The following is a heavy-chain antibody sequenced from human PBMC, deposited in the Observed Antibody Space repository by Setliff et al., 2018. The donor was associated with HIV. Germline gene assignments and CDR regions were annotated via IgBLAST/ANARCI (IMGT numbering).Heavy chain of an antibody. J-gene: IGHJ6*02. D-gene: IGHD4-17*01. Sequence: GASVKVSCKASGYTFTTYAMHWVRQAPGQGLEWMGTVIPVRDMANYAEKFQGRVTITADRSTSTSYMELRGLRSEDTAVYFCARETYFFDVTTFYSYALGVWGQGTTVTVSS. CDR3: ARETYFFDVTTFYSYALGV. V-gene: IGHV1-69*04. CDR1: GYTFTTYA. CDR2: VIPVRDMA.